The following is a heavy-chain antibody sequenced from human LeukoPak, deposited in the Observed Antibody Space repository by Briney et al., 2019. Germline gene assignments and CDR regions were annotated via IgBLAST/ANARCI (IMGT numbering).Heavy chain of an antibody. V-gene: IGHV1-18*01. D-gene: IGHD3-22*01. J-gene: IGHJ5*02. CDR1: GYTFTSYS. CDR3: ARGLGYYYDSSGYYRS. CDR2: ISVYNGNT. Sequence: ASVKVSCKASGYTFTSYSISWVRQAPGQGLEWMGWISVYNGNTKYAQKLQGRVTMTTDTSASTAYMDLRSLRSDDTAVYYCARGLGYYYDSSGYYRSWGQGTLVTVSS.